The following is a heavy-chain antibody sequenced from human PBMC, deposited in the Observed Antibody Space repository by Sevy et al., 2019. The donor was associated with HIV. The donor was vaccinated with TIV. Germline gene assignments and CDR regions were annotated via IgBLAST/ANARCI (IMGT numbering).Heavy chain of an antibody. CDR2: IYPGDSDT. D-gene: IGHD6-13*01. CDR1: GYSFTSYW. CDR3: ARCGVVEQQLVTLNYYYYYGMDV. Sequence: GESLKISCKGSGYSFTSYWIGWVRQMPGKGLEWMGIIYPGDSDTRYSPSFQGQVTISADKSISTAYLQWGSLKASETAMYYGARCGVVEQQLVTLNYYYYYGMDVWGQGTTVTVSS. V-gene: IGHV5-51*01. J-gene: IGHJ6*02.